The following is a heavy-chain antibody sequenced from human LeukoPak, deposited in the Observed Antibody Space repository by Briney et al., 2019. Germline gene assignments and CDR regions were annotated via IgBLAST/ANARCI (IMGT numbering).Heavy chain of an antibody. Sequence: KAGGSLRLSCSASGFTFSNAWMSWVRQAPGKGLEWVGSIKRKTDGGTTDYAAPVKGRFTISRDDSKNTLYLQMNSLKTEDTAVYYCTGIAVGWGQGTLVTVSS. CDR3: TGIAVG. CDR2: IKRKTDGGTT. J-gene: IGHJ4*02. CDR1: GFTFSNAW. V-gene: IGHV3-15*01. D-gene: IGHD6-19*01.